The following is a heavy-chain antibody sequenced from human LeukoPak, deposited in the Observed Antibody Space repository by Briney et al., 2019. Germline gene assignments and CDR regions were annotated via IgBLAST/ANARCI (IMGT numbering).Heavy chain of an antibody. D-gene: IGHD2-2*01. CDR3: AHGSMYQLDY. CDR2: IIGGAGGT. J-gene: IGHJ4*02. CDR1: GFTFSSYA. Sequence: GGSLRLSCAASGFTFSSYAMRWVRQAPGKGLEWVSGIIGGAGGTYYADSVKGRFTLSRDNAKNTLYLQMNNLRAEDTAVYYCAHGSMYQLDYWGQGTLVTVSS. V-gene: IGHV3-23*01.